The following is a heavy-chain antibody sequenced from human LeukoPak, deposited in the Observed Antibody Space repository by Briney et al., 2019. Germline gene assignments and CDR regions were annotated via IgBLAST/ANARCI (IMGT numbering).Heavy chain of an antibody. CDR3: ARDTKYAFDN. CDR1: GFTSSHYS. D-gene: IGHD2-2*01. J-gene: IGHJ4*02. Sequence: GGSLRLSCAASGFTSSHYSMNWVRQAPGKGLEWISYIGISSGNTKYADSVKGRFTISGDKAKNSVYLQMNSLRVEDTAVYYCARDTKYAFDNRGQGTLVTVSS. V-gene: IGHV3-48*01. CDR2: IGISSGNT.